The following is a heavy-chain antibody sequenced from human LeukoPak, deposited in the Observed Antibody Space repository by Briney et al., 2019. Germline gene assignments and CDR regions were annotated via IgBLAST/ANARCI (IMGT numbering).Heavy chain of an antibody. D-gene: IGHD4-23*01. V-gene: IGHV3-13*01. CDR2: IGTAGDT. J-gene: IGHJ4*02. CDR3: ARGGGDYLDY. CDR1: GFTFSSYD. Sequence: TGGSLRLSCAASGFTFSSYDMHWVRHATGKGLEWVSAIGTAGDTYYPGSVKGRFTISRENAKNSLYLQMNSLRAGDTAVYYCARGGGDYLDYWGQGTLVTVSS.